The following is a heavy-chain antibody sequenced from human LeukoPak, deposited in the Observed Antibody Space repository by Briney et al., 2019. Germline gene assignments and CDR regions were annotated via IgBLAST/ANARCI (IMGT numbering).Heavy chain of an antibody. D-gene: IGHD3-10*01. CDR1: GYAITSGGFS. J-gene: IGHJ5*01. V-gene: IGHV4-30-2*01. Sequence: SETLSLTCTVSGYAITSGGFSWNCIRQPPGKGLECIGCIYDRGPAYYNPSLKSRFTISMDRPKNQFFLNVTSLTAADTAVYYCARSRQASGLFNSWGQGTLVVVSS. CDR3: ARSRQASGLFNS. CDR2: IYDRGPA.